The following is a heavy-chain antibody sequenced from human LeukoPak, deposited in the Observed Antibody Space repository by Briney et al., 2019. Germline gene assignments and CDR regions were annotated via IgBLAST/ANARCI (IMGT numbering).Heavy chain of an antibody. CDR3: IRDQTPYY. CDR1: GFTFGDYA. CDR2: IRSKAYGGTT. Sequence: GGSLRLSCTASGFTFGDYAMTWVRQAPGKGLEWVGFIRSKAYGGTTEYAASVKGRFTISRDDSKSIAYLQMNSLKTEDTAVYYCIRDQTPYYWGQGTLVTVSS. V-gene: IGHV3-49*04. J-gene: IGHJ4*02.